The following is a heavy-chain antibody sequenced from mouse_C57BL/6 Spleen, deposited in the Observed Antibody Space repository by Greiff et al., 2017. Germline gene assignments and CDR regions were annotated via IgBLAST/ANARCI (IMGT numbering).Heavy chain of an antibody. Sequence: QVQLEQPGAELVKPGASVKLSCKASGYTFTSYWMPWVRQRPGQGLEWVGIIHPNSGSTNYNEKFKSKATLTVDNSSSTAYMQLSSLTSEDAAVYYCARDYGSNDAMDYWGQGTSVTVSS. V-gene: IGHV1-64*01. CDR3: ARDYGSNDAMDY. J-gene: IGHJ4*01. D-gene: IGHD1-1*01. CDR1: GYTFTSYW. CDR2: IHPNSGST.